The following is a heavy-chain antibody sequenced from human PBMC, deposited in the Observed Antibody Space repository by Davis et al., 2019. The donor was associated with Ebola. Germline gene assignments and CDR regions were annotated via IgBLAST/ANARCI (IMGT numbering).Heavy chain of an antibody. CDR3: ARAEAGIVVVVAAIDY. Sequence: AASVKVSCKASGYIFTDYHIHWVRQAPGQGLEWVGRINPNTGGTNYAEKFQGRVSMTRDTSIDTAYMDLSRLSFDDTAMYYCARAEAGIVVVVAAIDYWGQGTLVTVSS. CDR1: GYIFTDYH. V-gene: IGHV1-2*06. D-gene: IGHD2-15*01. J-gene: IGHJ4*02. CDR2: INPNTGGT.